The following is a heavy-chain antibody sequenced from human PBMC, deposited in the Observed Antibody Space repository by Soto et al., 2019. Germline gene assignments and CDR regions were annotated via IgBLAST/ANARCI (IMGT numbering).Heavy chain of an antibody. CDR1: GGSISSSSYY. J-gene: IGHJ6*02. D-gene: IGHD4-17*01. V-gene: IGHV4-39*01. CDR2: IYYSGST. Sequence: SETLSLTCTVSGGSISSSSYYWGWIRQPPGKGLEWIGSIYYSGSTYYNPSLKSRVTISVDTSKNQFSLKLSSVTAADTAVYYCARHWDHDYGDYWGGGYYYYGMDVWGQGTTVTVSS. CDR3: ARHWDHDYGDYWGGGYYYYGMDV.